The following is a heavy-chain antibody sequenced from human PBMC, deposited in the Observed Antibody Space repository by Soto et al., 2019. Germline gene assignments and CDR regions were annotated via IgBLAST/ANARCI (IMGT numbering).Heavy chain of an antibody. J-gene: IGHJ4*02. CDR1: GGTFSPYA. D-gene: IGHD3-16*01. V-gene: IGHV1-69*06. CDR2: IILIFGSG. Sequence: QVQLVQSGAEVKKPGSSVKVSCKASGGTFSPYAISWVRQAPGQGLEWVGGIILIFGSGDYAQKFQGRVTITADKSTSTAYMEPSSLSSEDTATYYCATDSPSLPTVMISSGRSVFDYWGQGTLVTVSS. CDR3: ATDSPSLPTVMISSGRSVFDY.